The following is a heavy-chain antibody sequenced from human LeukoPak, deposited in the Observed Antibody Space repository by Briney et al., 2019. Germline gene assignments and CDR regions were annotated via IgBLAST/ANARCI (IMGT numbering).Heavy chain of an antibody. CDR3: ARVLGYCSSTSCFNWFDP. J-gene: IGHJ5*02. Sequence: ASVNVSCKASGYTFTIYDINWVRQATGQGLEWMGWMNPNSGNTGYAQKFQGRVTMTRNTSISTAYMELSSLRSEDTAVYYCARVLGYCSSTSCFNWFDPWGQGTLVTVSS. CDR2: MNPNSGNT. V-gene: IGHV1-8*01. D-gene: IGHD2-2*01. CDR1: GYTFTIYD.